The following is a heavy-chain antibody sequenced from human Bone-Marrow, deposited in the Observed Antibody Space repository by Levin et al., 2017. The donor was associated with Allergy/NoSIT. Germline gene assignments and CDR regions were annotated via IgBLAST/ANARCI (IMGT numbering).Heavy chain of an antibody. Sequence: PSQTLSLTCTVSGGSISSSSYYWGWIRQPPGKGLEWIGSIYYSGSTYYNPSLKSRVTISVDTSKNQFSLKLSSVTAADTAVYYCARDLQKWLPTPGSLDYWGQGTLVTVSS. CDR2: IYYSGST. CDR1: GGSISSSSYY. D-gene: IGHD6-19*01. J-gene: IGHJ4*02. CDR3: ARDLQKWLPTPGSLDY. V-gene: IGHV4-39*07.